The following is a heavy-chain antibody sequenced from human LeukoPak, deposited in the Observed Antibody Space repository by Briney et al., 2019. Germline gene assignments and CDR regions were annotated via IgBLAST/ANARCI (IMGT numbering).Heavy chain of an antibody. CDR1: GGSFSGYY. Sequence: SETLSLTCAVYGGSFSGYYWSWIRQPPGKGPEWIGEINHSGSTNYNPSLKSRITISVETSKNQFSLQLSSVTAADTAVYYCAREGSITMIVVPIAGYFDYWGQGTLVTVSS. J-gene: IGHJ4*02. D-gene: IGHD3-22*01. CDR2: INHSGST. CDR3: AREGSITMIVVPIAGYFDY. V-gene: IGHV4-34*01.